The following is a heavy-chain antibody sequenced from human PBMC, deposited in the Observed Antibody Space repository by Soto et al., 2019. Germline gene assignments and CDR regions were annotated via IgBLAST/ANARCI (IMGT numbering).Heavy chain of an antibody. J-gene: IGHJ6*01. CDR1: GGSISSYY. CDR3: ARVGYYDSSGYYSDYYYGMDV. V-gene: IGHV4-59*01. Sequence: QVQLQESGPGLVKPSETLSLTCTVSGGSISSYYWSWIRQPPGKGLEWIGYIYYSGSTNYNPSLKSRVTISVDTSKNQFSLKLSSVTAADTAVYYCARVGYYDSSGYYSDYYYGMDVW. D-gene: IGHD3-22*01. CDR2: IYYSGST.